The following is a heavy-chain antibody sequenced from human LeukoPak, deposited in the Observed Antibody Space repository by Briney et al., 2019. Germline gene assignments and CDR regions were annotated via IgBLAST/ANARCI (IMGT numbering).Heavy chain of an antibody. Sequence: ASVKVSCKASGYTFTSYGIIWVRQAPGQGLEWMGWISAYNGNTNYAKKLQGRVTMTTDTSTSTAYMELRSLRSDDTAVYYCARETEMWYYYYMDVWGKGTTVTVSS. D-gene: IGHD1-14*01. CDR1: GYTFTSYG. J-gene: IGHJ6*03. CDR3: ARETEMWYYYYMDV. CDR2: ISAYNGNT. V-gene: IGHV1-18*01.